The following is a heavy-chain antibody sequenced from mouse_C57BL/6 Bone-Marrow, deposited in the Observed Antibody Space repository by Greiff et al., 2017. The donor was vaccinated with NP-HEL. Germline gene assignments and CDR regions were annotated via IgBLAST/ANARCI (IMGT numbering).Heavy chain of an antibody. D-gene: IGHD2-1*01. Sequence: QVQLQQSGPELVKPGASVKISCKASGYAFSSSWMNWVKQRPGKGLEWIGRIYPGDGDTNYNGKFKGKATLTADKSSSTAYMQLSSLTSEDSAVYFCARKGIYGNYFYWYFDVWGTGTTVTVSS. CDR1: GYAFSSSW. J-gene: IGHJ1*03. CDR2: IYPGDGDT. CDR3: ARKGIYGNYFYWYFDV. V-gene: IGHV1-82*01.